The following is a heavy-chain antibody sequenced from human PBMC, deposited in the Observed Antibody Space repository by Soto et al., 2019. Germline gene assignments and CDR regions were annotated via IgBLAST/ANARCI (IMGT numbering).Heavy chain of an antibody. D-gene: IGHD6-6*01. CDR1: GFSLSTSGMR. V-gene: IGHV2-70*04. CDR2: IDWDDDK. CDR3: ARSSPYSSSFYFDY. Sequence: SGPTLVNPTQTLTLTCTLSGFSLSTSGMRVSWIRQPPGKALEWLARIDWDDDKFYSTSLKTRLTISKDTSKNQVVLTMTNMDPVDTATYYCARSSPYSSSFYFDYWGQGTLVTVSS. J-gene: IGHJ4*02.